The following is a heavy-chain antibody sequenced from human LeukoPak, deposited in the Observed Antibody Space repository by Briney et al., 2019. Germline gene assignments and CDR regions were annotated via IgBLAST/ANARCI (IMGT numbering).Heavy chain of an antibody. D-gene: IGHD1-26*01. CDR2: ISIYNGNT. CDR3: ARTVMSGSCYFDY. Sequence: GASVKVSCKASGYTFTNYGISWVRQAPGQGLEWTGWISIYNGNTNYAQKLQGRVTMTTDTSTRTAYMELRSLRSDDTAVYYCARTVMSGSCYFDYWGQGTLVTVSS. CDR1: GYTFTNYG. V-gene: IGHV1-18*01. J-gene: IGHJ4*02.